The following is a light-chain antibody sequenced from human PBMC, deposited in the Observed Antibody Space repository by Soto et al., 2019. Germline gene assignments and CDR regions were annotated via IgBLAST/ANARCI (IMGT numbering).Light chain of an antibody. V-gene: IGKV1-5*03. CDR3: LQYHTYPRT. CDR1: QSIGSW. CDR2: KAS. Sequence: DVHMTQSPSALSASVGDRVTLACRASQSIGSWLAWYQQKPGKAPKLLIYKASTLENGVPSRFNGSGSGTDFTLTISSLQSADFATYYCLQYHTYPRTFGQGTRLEIK. J-gene: IGKJ2*02.